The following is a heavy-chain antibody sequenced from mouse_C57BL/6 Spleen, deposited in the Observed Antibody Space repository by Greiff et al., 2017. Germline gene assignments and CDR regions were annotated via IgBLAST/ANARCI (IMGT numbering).Heavy chain of an antibody. Sequence: QVQLQQSGPELVKPGASVKISCKASGYAFSSSWMNWVKQRPGKGLEWIGRIYPGDGDTNYNGKFKGKATLTADKSSSTAYMQRSSLTSADSAVYFCAGEGYYGSRGALDCWGQGTSVTVSS. V-gene: IGHV1-82*01. CDR3: AGEGYYGSRGALDC. CDR1: GYAFSSSW. D-gene: IGHD1-1*01. J-gene: IGHJ4*01. CDR2: IYPGDGDT.